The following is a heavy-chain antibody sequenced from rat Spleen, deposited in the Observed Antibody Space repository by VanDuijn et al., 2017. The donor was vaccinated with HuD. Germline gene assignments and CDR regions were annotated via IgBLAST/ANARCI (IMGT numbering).Heavy chain of an antibody. CDR1: GFTFSNFG. CDR2: ISNSGGDT. Sequence: EVQLVESGGGLVQPGRSLKLSCAASGFTFSNFGMHWIRQAPTKGLEWVASISNSGGDTYFPDSVKGRFTISRDNAKSTQYLQMDSLRPEDTATYYCTTDRDYYSSYIPRFAYWGQGTLVTVSS. J-gene: IGHJ3*01. CDR3: TTDRDYYSSYIPRFAY. D-gene: IGHD1-2*01. V-gene: IGHV5-19*01.